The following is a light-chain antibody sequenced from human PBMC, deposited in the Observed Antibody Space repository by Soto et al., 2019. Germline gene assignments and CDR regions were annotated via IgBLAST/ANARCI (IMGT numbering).Light chain of an antibody. J-gene: IGKJ1*01. CDR1: QSIRSY. CDR3: QQSYITPRT. V-gene: IGKV1-39*01. CDR2: AAS. Sequence: DIQMTQSPSSLSASVGDRGTITCRSSQSIRSYLNWYQQMPGKAPKLLMNAASSLQSGVPSRLSGSGPGTEFTLTISALQPEDFATYFCQQSYITPRTFGQGTKVDIK.